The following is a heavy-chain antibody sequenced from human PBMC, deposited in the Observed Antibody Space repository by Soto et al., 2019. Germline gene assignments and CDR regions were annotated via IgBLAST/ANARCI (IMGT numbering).Heavy chain of an antibody. D-gene: IGHD2-2*01. J-gene: IGHJ5*02. V-gene: IGHV3-11*01. CDR3: SSSVVPAANWFDP. Sequence: GGSLRLSCAAPGFTFSDYYMSWIRQAPGKGLEWVSYISSSGSSRYYADSVKGRRTITRENAKNTLYPQMNSPRAEETAVEYCSSSVVPAANWFDPWGQGTLVTVSS. CDR2: ISSSGSSR. CDR1: GFTFSDYY.